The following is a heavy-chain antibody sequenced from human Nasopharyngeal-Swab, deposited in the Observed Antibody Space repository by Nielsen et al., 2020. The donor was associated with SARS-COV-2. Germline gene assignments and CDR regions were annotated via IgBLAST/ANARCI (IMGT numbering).Heavy chain of an antibody. D-gene: IGHD6-13*01. CDR1: GFSLTTYV. J-gene: IGHJ6*03. Sequence: GESLKISCTASGFSLTTYVMNWVRQAPGKGLEWVSNISSSSSPIYYADSVKGRFTISRDNAKNSLYLQMNSLRAEDTAVYYCARVAAACTLYYYYYMDVWGKGTTVTVSS. CDR2: ISSSSSPI. CDR3: ARVAAACTLYYYYYMDV. V-gene: IGHV3-48*01.